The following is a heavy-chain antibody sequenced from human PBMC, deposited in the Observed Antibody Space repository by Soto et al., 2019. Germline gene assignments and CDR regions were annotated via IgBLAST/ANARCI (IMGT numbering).Heavy chain of an antibody. CDR3: ARGRYCLTGRCFPNWFDS. CDR1: GDSISNLDYF. J-gene: IGHJ5*01. V-gene: IGHV4-30-4*01. D-gene: IGHD7-27*01. CDR2: IYKSATT. Sequence: SETLSLTCSVSGDSISNLDYFWAWIRQPPGQALEYIGYIYKSATTYYNPSFESRVAISVDTSKSQFSLNVTSMTAADTAVYFCARGRYCLTGRCFPNWFDSWGQGALVTVSS.